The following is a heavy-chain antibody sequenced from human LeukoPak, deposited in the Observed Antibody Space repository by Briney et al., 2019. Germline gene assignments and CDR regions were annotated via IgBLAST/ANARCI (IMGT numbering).Heavy chain of an antibody. J-gene: IGHJ4*02. V-gene: IGHV3-30*02. CDR1: GFTFSSYD. D-gene: IGHD3-16*02. Sequence: GGSLRLSCAASGFTFSSYDMHWVRQAPGKGLEWVACIRYDGSNKDYADSVRGRFTISRDNSKNTLYLQMNSLRTEDTAVYYCAKRRELSSWDNYFDYWGQGTLVTVSS. CDR3: AKRRELSSWDNYFDY. CDR2: IRYDGSNK.